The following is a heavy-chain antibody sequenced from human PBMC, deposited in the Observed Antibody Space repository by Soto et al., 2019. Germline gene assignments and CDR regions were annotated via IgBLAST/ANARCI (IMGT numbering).Heavy chain of an antibody. CDR2: ISYDGSNK. CDR3: ARDRLPRSYYYYGMDV. Sequence: QVQLVESGGGVVQPGRSLRLSCAASGFTFSSYGMHWVRQAPGKGLEWVAVISYDGSNKYYAGSVKGRFTISRDNSKNTLYLQMNSLRAEDTAVYYCARDRLPRSYYYYGMDVWGQGTTVTVSS. V-gene: IGHV3-30*03. J-gene: IGHJ6*02. CDR1: GFTFSSYG. D-gene: IGHD5-12*01.